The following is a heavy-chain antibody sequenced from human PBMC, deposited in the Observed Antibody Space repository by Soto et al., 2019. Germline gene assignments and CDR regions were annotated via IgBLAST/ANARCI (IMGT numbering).Heavy chain of an antibody. CDR3: AKGIAGATSLDY. J-gene: IGHJ4*02. V-gene: IGHV3-23*01. CDR2: ISGIGGST. Sequence: EVQLLESGGGLVQPGGSLRLSCAASGFTFSSYAMSWVRQAPGKGLEWVSAISGIGGSTYYADSVKGRFTISRDNSKNTLYLQMNSLRAEDTAVYYCAKGIAGATSLDYWGQGTLVTVSS. D-gene: IGHD1-26*01. CDR1: GFTFSSYA.